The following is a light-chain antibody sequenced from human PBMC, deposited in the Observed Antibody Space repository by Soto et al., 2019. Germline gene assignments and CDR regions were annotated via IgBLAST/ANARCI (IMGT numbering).Light chain of an antibody. CDR3: MQAIHTPST. J-gene: IGKJ1*01. V-gene: IGKV2-28*01. CDR2: LGY. Sequence: DIVMTQSPLSLPVTPGGSASISCRSSQSLLHSTGYNFLDWYLQKPGRSPQLLIYLGYNRASGVSARFSVSGSGTDVTLNISSMEAADVGVYYCMQAIHTPSTLGQGTQV. CDR1: QSLLHSTGYNF.